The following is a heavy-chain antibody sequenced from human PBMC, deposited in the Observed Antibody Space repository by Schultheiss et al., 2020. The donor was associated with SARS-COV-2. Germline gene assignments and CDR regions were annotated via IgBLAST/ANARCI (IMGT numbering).Heavy chain of an antibody. CDR2: ISGSGGST. D-gene: IGHD3-10*01. J-gene: IGHJ4*02. V-gene: IGHV3-23*01. Sequence: GGSLRLSCAASGFTVSSNYMSWVRQAPGKGLEWVSAISGSGGSTYYADSVKGRFTISRDNSKNTLYLQMNSLRAEDTAVYYCAKAGGSGSYIDYWGQGTLVTVSS. CDR3: AKAGGSGSYIDY. CDR1: GFTVSSNY.